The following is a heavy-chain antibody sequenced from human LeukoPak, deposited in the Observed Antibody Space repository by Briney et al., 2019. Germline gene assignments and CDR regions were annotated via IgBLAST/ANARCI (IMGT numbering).Heavy chain of an antibody. Sequence: PSETLSLTCTVSGGSIRSGSYYRSWIRQPAGKGLEWIGRIYTSGSTNYNPPRKSRVTISVDTSKNQFSLRLSSVAAADAAVYYCARDRTYYDSTDATGGSDYYYYGMDVWGQGTTVTVSS. CDR2: IYTSGST. CDR3: ARDRTYYDSTDATGGSDYYYYGMDV. D-gene: IGHD3-3*01. CDR1: GGSIRSGSYY. V-gene: IGHV4-61*02. J-gene: IGHJ6*02.